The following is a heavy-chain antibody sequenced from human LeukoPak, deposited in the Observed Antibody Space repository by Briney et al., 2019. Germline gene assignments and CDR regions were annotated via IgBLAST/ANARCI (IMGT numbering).Heavy chain of an antibody. J-gene: IGHJ5*02. D-gene: IGHD6-6*01. CDR2: IYPGDSET. V-gene: IGHV5-51*01. CDR1: GSSFTSYW. Sequence: GGSLEISCQGSGSSFTSYWIGWVRQLPGKGLEWMRIIYPGDSETRYSPSLQGQVTISADKSISTAYPQWSSLKASDTAMYYCARHPDEYSSASGWFDPWGQGTLVTVSS. CDR3: ARHPDEYSSASGWFDP.